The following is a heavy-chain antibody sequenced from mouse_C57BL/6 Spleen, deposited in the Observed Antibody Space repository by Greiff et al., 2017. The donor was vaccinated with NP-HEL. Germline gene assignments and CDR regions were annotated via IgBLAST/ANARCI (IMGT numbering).Heavy chain of an antibody. CDR2: INPNNGGT. D-gene: IGHD2-4*01. J-gene: IGHJ4*01. Sequence: EVQLQQSGPELVKPGASVKISCKASGYTFTDYYMNWVKQSHGKSLEWIGDINPNNGGTSYNQKFKGKATLTVDKSSSTAYMELRSLTSEDSAVYYCARGTMIPYYAMDYWGQGTSVTVSS. CDR3: ARGTMIPYYAMDY. V-gene: IGHV1-26*01. CDR1: GYTFTDYY.